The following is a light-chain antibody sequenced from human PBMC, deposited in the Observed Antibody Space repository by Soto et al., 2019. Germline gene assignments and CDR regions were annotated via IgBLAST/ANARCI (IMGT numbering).Light chain of an antibody. Sequence: EVVLTQSPGTLSLSPGERATLSCRASQSLSSSYLAWYQQKPGQAPRLLIFAASTRAAGIADRFSGSASGTDFTLTISGLEPEDFVVYYCQQYNTSPFTFGQGTKVDIK. V-gene: IGKV3-20*01. J-gene: IGKJ2*01. CDR1: QSLSSSY. CDR3: QQYNTSPFT. CDR2: AAS.